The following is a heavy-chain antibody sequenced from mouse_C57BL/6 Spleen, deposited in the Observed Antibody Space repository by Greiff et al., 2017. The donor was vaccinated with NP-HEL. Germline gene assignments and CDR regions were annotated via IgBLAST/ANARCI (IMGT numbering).Heavy chain of an antibody. CDR2: ISDGGSYT. Sequence: EVQLVESGGGLVKPGGSLKLSCAASGFTFSSYAMSWVRQTPEKRLEWVATISDGGSYTYYPDNVKGRFTISRDNAKNNLYLQMSHLKSEDTAMYYCARETGTGNAMDYWGQGTSVTVSS. CDR1: GFTFSSYA. J-gene: IGHJ4*01. D-gene: IGHD4-1*01. V-gene: IGHV5-4*01. CDR3: ARETGTGNAMDY.